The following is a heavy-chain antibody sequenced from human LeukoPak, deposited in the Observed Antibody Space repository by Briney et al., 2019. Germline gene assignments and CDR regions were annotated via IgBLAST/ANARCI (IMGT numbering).Heavy chain of an antibody. CDR1: GFTFSGSA. V-gene: IGHV3-73*01. J-gene: IGHJ5*02. D-gene: IGHD3-10*01. CDR3: ARARRFGESPFNWFDP. Sequence: PGGSLRLSCAASGFTFSGSAMHWVRQAPGKGLEWVGRIRSKANSYATAYAASVKGRFTISRDDSKNTAYLQMNSLKTEDTAVYYCARARRFGESPFNWFDPWGQGTLVTVSS. CDR2: IRSKANSYAT.